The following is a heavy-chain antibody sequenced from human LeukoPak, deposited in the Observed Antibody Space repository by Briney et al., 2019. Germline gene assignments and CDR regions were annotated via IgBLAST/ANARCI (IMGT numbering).Heavy chain of an antibody. V-gene: IGHV3-11*06. CDR3: ARRAGAAAAALRHFDL. CDR2: ITTSEDYT. CDR1: GFNFNDYY. J-gene: IGHJ2*01. Sequence: GGSLRLSCAASGFNFNDYYMTWIRQAPGKGLEWISYITTSEDYTNYADSVRGRFTVSRDNTKNSLYLQMNSLRDEDTAVYYCARRAGAAAAALRHFDLWGRGTLVSVSS. D-gene: IGHD6-13*01.